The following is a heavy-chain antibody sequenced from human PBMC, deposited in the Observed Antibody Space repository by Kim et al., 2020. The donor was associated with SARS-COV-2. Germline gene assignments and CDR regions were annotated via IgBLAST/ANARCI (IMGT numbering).Heavy chain of an antibody. J-gene: IGHJ6*02. CDR3: AREFPIAARPYYYYYGMDV. V-gene: IGHV3-11*01. CDR2: ISSSGSTI. CDR1: GFTFSDYY. Sequence: GGSLRLSCAASGFTFSDYYMSRIRQAPGKGLEWVSYISSSGSTIYYADSVKGRFTISRDNAKNSLYLQMNSLRAEDTAVYYCAREFPIAARPYYYYYGMDVWGPGTTVTGAS. D-gene: IGHD6-6*01.